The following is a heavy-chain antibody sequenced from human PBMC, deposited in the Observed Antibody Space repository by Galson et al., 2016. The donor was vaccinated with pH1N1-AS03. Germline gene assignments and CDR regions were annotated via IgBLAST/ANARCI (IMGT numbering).Heavy chain of an antibody. Sequence: SLRLSCAASGFIISDKYMSWVRQAPGKGLEWVSVIYTGGTTYYADSVKGRFTISRDASKSTVYLHMNSLRADDTAVYYCATYRRYYDFWGQGTLITVSS. D-gene: IGHD3-3*01. CDR3: ATYRRYYDF. CDR2: IYTGGTT. V-gene: IGHV3-66*02. CDR1: GFIISDKY. J-gene: IGHJ4*02.